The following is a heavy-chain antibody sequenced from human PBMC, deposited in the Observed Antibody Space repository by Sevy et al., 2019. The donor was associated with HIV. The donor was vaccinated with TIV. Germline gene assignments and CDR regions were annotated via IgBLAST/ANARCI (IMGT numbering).Heavy chain of an antibody. J-gene: IGHJ4*02. CDR2: IKGDGRDK. V-gene: IGHV3-7*01. Sequence: GGSLRLSCAASGFTFSANWMNWVRQAPGKGVEGVANIKGDGRDKHYVDPVEGRFTISRDNAKNLLYLQMNSLRVQDTAVYYCAHETFGRFESWGQGTLVTVSS. CDR3: AHETFGRFES. D-gene: IGHD3-16*01. CDR1: GFTFSANW.